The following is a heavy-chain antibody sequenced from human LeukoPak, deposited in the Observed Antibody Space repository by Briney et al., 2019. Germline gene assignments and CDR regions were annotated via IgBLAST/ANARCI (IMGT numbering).Heavy chain of an antibody. CDR1: GFTFSTYA. J-gene: IGHJ4*02. V-gene: IGHV3-23*01. D-gene: IGHD5-18*01. CDR2: FSGSGGST. Sequence: GGSLRLSCAASGFTFSTYAMSWVRQAPGKGLEWVSSFSGSGGSTYYADSVKGRFTISGDNSKNTLYLQMNSLRAEDTAVYYCAKDLGMQVWFPLWGQGTLVTVSS. CDR3: AKDLGMQVWFPL.